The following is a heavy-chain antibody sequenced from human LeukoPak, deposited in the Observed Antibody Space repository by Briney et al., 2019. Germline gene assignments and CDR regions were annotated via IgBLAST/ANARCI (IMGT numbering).Heavy chain of an antibody. V-gene: IGHV3-74*01. CDR2: VNSDGSST. J-gene: IGHJ5*02. D-gene: IGHD3-10*01. Sequence: GGSLRLSCAASGFTFSSHWMHWVRQAPGKGLVCVSRVNSDGSSTTYADSVKGRFTISRDNAKNTLYLQMNSLRAEDTAVYYCARDYYTSFDPWGQGTLVTVSS. CDR1: GFTFSSHW. CDR3: ARDYYTSFDP.